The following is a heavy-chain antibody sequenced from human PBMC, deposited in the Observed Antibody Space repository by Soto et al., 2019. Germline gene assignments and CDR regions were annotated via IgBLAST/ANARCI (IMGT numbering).Heavy chain of an antibody. CDR3: ARAKDPYYYDSTLPWDV. V-gene: IGHV3-74*01. Sequence: PGGSLRLSCAASGFTFSSFWMRWVRQAPGKGLVWVSRINSDGSSTSYADSVKGRFTISRDNSKNTLYLQMNSLRAEDTAVYYCARAKDPYYYDSTLPWDVWGQGTTVTVSS. CDR1: GFTFSSFW. J-gene: IGHJ6*02. CDR2: INSDGSST. D-gene: IGHD3-22*01.